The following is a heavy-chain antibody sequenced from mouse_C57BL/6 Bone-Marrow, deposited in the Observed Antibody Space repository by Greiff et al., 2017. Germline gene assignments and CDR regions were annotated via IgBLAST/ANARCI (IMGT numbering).Heavy chain of an antibody. CDR3: TRPGSSFYYFDY. J-gene: IGHJ2*01. D-gene: IGHD1-1*01. Sequence: QVHVKQSGAELVRPGASVTLSCKASGYTFTDYEMHWVKQTPVHGLEWIGAIDPETGGTAYNQKFKGKAILTADKSSSTAYMALRSLTSEDSAVYYCTRPGSSFYYFDYWGQGTTLTVSS. CDR2: IDPETGGT. CDR1: GYTFTDYE. V-gene: IGHV1-15*01.